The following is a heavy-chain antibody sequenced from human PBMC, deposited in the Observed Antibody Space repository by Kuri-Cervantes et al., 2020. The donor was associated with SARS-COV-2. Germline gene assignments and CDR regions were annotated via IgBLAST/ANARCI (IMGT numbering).Heavy chain of an antibody. D-gene: IGHD3-10*01. Sequence: GSLRLSCAVYGGSFSGYSWSWIRQSPGKGLEWIGEINDSGSTNNNPSLESRVTMSVDTSKNQFSLKLSSVTAADTAVYYCARRSLYGMDVWGQGTTVTVSS. CDR1: GGSFSGYS. J-gene: IGHJ6*02. CDR2: INDSGST. CDR3: ARRSLYGMDV. V-gene: IGHV4-34*01.